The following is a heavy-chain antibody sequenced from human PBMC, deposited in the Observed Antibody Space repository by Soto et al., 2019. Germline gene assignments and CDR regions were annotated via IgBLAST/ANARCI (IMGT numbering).Heavy chain of an antibody. V-gene: IGHV4-4*02. Sequence: SETLSLTCAVSGGSITSANWWTWVRQPPGGGLEWIGEISHSGITNYKASLKSRVTMSVDKTKNDVSLKLTSVTAADTAVYYCARVLRGWLGPWGQGTTVTVYS. CDR3: ARVLRGWLGP. J-gene: IGHJ5*02. CDR1: GGSITSANW. CDR2: ISHSGIT.